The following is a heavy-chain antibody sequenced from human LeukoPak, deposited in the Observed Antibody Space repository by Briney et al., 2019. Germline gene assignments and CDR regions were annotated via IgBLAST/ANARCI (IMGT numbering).Heavy chain of an antibody. Sequence: GGSLRLSCAASGFTFRNYIMRWVRQAPGKGLEYVSVISSSGGSTYYANSVKGRFTISRDNSKNTLYLQMGSLRPEDMGVYYCAREAHSGDYWRFSSSPNGYWGQGTLVTVSS. CDR3: AREAHSGDYWRFSSSPNGY. D-gene: IGHD4-17*01. J-gene: IGHJ4*02. CDR1: GFTFRNYI. V-gene: IGHV3-64*01. CDR2: ISSSGGST.